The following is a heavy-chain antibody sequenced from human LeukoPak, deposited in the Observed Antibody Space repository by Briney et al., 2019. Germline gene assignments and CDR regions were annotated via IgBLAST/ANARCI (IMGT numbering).Heavy chain of an antibody. J-gene: IGHJ4*02. CDR3: ARSRTFGESLDY. CDR1: GGSISSSNYY. V-gene: IGHV4-39*07. CDR2: ISYSGST. D-gene: IGHD3-10*01. Sequence: SETLSLTCTVSGGSISSSNYYWGWIRQPPGKGLEWIGYISYSGSTYYNPSLKSRVTISVDTSKNQFSLKLSSVTAADTAVYYCARSRTFGESLDYWGQGTLVTVSS.